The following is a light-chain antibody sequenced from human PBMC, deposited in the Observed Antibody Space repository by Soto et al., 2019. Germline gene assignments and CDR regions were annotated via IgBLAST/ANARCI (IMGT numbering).Light chain of an antibody. J-gene: IGKJ1*01. CDR1: QGINNY. V-gene: IGKV1-27*01. CDR2: AAS. CDR3: QKYNSGAWT. Sequence: DIQMTQSPSSLSASVGDRVTITCRASQGINNYLAWYQQKAGKVPELLIYAASTLQSGVPSRFSGSVSGTDFTLTISSLQPEYFATYYCQKYNSGAWTFGQGTKVDIK.